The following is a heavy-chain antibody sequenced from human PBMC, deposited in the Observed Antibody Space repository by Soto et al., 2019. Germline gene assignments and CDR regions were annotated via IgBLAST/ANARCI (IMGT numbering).Heavy chain of an antibody. J-gene: IGHJ1*01. CDR1: CAYVSDFS. CDR3: ARESGENWTYEAH. D-gene: IGHD1-7*01. V-gene: IGHV4-4*07. CDR2: ITVNGIT. Sequence: SETLSLTCTVSCAYVSDFSWSWIRQPAGKGLEWIGRITVNGITQYTPSFRSRVTMSMDTSRNQFSLNLQSATAADTALYYCARESGENWTYEAHWGQGTLVTVSS.